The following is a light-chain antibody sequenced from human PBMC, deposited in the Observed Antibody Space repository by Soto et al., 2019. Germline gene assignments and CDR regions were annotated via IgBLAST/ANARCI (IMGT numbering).Light chain of an antibody. CDR1: QSISSY. CDR3: QQSYITPYT. Sequence: DIQMTQSPSSLSISVGDRVTITCRASQSISSYLNWYQQKPGKAPKLQIYASSNLQSGVPSRFSGRGSGTDFTLTISSLQPEDFATYYCQQSYITPYTFRQGTKLDI. CDR2: ASS. V-gene: IGKV1-39*01. J-gene: IGKJ2*01.